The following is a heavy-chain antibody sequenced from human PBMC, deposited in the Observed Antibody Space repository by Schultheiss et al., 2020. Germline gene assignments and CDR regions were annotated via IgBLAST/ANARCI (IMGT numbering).Heavy chain of an antibody. CDR3: ARDFIVWRYIDY. V-gene: IGHV3-11*05. D-gene: IGHD3-16*02. J-gene: IGHJ4*02. Sequence: GGSLRLSCAASGFTFSRYAMSWVRQAPGKGLEWVSYISSSSSYTNYADSVKGRFTISRDNAKNSLYLQMNSLRAEDTAVYYCARDFIVWRYIDYWGQGTLVTVSS. CDR1: GFTFSRYA. CDR2: ISSSSSYT.